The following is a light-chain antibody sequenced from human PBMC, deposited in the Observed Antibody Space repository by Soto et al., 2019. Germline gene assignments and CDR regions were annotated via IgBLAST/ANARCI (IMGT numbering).Light chain of an antibody. V-gene: IGKV1-5*03. CDR2: KAS. CDR3: QQYNGYGR. J-gene: IGKJ1*01. Sequence: DIRMTQSPSTLSASVGDRVTITCRASQNINSWLAWYQQKPGKAPKLLIHKASSLQSGVPSRFSGSGSGTEFTLTISSLDPDDFATYYCQQYNGYGRFGQGTKVEIK. CDR1: QNINSW.